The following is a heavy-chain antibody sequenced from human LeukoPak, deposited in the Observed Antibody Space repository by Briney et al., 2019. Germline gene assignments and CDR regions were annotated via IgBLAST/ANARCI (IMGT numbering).Heavy chain of an antibody. Sequence: GGYYWSWLRXXRGKGXEWIVYIYYSGSTYYNPSLKSRVTISVDTSKNQFSLKLSSVTAADTAVYYCARTLSTVVTRRLFDYWGQGTLVTVSS. CDR1: GGYY. D-gene: IGHD4-17*01. CDR2: IYYSGST. V-gene: IGHV4-31*02. J-gene: IGHJ4*02. CDR3: ARTLSTVVTRRLFDY.